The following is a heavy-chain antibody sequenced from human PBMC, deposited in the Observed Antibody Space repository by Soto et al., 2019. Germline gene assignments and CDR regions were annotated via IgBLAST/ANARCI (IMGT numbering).Heavy chain of an antibody. Sequence: PSETLSLTCTVSGGSVSSGSYYWSWIRQPPGKGLEWIGYIYYSGSTNYNPSLKSRVTISVDTSKNQFSLKLSSVTAADTAVYYCARVVVVVAELDYWGQGTLVTVSS. CDR2: IYYSGST. CDR3: ARVVVVVAELDY. CDR1: GGSVSSGSYY. V-gene: IGHV4-61*01. J-gene: IGHJ4*02. D-gene: IGHD2-15*01.